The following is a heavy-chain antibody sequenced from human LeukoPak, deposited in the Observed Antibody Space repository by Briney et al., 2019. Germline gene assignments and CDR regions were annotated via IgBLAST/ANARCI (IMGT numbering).Heavy chain of an antibody. CDR1: GFTLCNYA. CDR2: IRGSGGST. Sequence: GGSLRLSCAASGFTLCNYAMNWVRQAPGKGVEWVTAIRGSGGSTYDADYVKRRFTIYRDNSKNTLYLQMHSLRVEDTAVYYCARSPLWGQGTLVTVSS. V-gene: IGHV3-23*01. CDR3: ARSPL. J-gene: IGHJ4*02.